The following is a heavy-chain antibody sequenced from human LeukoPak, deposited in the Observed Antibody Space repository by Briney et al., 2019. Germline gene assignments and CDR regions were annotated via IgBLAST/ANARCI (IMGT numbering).Heavy chain of an antibody. J-gene: IGHJ4*02. CDR3: GTLLSNGPFDY. CDR2: IYPNSGAT. Sequence: ASVKVSCKASGYTFTGYYMHWVRQAPGQGLEWMGWIYPNSGATKYAQKFQGRVTMTRDTSISTAYMELSRLRSDDTSLYYCGTLLSNGPFDYWGQGSLVSVSS. CDR1: GYTFTGYY. D-gene: IGHD3-3*01. V-gene: IGHV1-2*02.